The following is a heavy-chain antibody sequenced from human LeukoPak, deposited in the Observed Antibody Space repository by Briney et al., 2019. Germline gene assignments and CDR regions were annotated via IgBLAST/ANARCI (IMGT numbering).Heavy chain of an antibody. Sequence: PSETLSLTCTVSGASITTYYWTWIRDPPGKGLECIWYIYHSGSTNYNPSLKSRVTISLDTSRNQFSLRLSSVTAADTAVYFCARGYSTSSEGDYFDYWGQGSLVTVSS. CDR1: GASITTYY. CDR3: ARGYSTSSEGDYFDY. J-gene: IGHJ4*02. V-gene: IGHV4-59*01. D-gene: IGHD6-6*01. CDR2: IYHSGST.